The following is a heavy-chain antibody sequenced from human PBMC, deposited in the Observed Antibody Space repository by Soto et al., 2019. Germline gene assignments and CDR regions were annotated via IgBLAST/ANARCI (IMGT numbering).Heavy chain of an antibody. Sequence: QVQLVESGGGVVQPGRSLRLSCGVSGFTFSVYGMHWVRQAPGKGLEWVALIWSDGRDKYYADSVKGRFTISRDNSKNTLYLQISSLRPEDTAVYYCARDPFYYDESGGFDYWGQGALVTVSS. CDR3: ARDPFYYDESGGFDY. CDR2: IWSDGRDK. J-gene: IGHJ4*02. CDR1: GFTFSVYG. V-gene: IGHV3-33*01. D-gene: IGHD3-16*01.